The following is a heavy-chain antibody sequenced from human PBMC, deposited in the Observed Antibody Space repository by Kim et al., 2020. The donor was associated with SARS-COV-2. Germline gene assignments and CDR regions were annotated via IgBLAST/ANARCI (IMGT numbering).Heavy chain of an antibody. Sequence: ASVKVSCKASGYTFTSYGISWVRQAPGQGLEWMGWISAYNGNTNYAQKLQGRVTMTTDTSTSTAYMELRSLRSDDTAVYYCAREGGLYCSSTSCLQIYYYYGMDVWGQGTTVTVSS. J-gene: IGHJ6*02. CDR1: GYTFTSYG. CDR3: AREGGLYCSSTSCLQIYYYYGMDV. D-gene: IGHD2-2*01. CDR2: ISAYNGNT. V-gene: IGHV1-18*01.